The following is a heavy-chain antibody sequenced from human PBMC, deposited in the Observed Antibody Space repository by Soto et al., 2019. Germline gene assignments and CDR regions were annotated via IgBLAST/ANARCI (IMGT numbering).Heavy chain of an antibody. V-gene: IGHV3-30-3*01. J-gene: IGHJ4*02. Sequence: QVQLVESGGGVVQPGRSLRLSCAASGFTFSSYAMHWVSQAPGKGLEWVAVISYDGSNKYYADSVKGRFTISRDNSKNTLYLQMNSLRAEDTAVYYCARLVDTAMVPIYYWGQGTLVTVSS. CDR1: GFTFSSYA. D-gene: IGHD5-18*01. CDR2: ISYDGSNK. CDR3: ARLVDTAMVPIYY.